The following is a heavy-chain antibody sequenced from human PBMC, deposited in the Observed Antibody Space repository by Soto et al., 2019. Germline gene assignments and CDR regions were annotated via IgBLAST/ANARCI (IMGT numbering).Heavy chain of an antibody. J-gene: IGHJ3*02. Sequence: EVQLVESGGGLVKPGGSLRLSCAASGFTFSSYSMNWVRQAPGKGLEWVSSISSSSSYIYYADSVKGRFTISRDNAKNSLYVQMNSMRAEDTAVNYCSRGGGRYCSGGSCPYEAFDIWGQGTMVTVSS. CDR2: ISSSSSYI. CDR3: SRGGGRYCSGGSCPYEAFDI. V-gene: IGHV3-21*01. D-gene: IGHD2-15*01. CDR1: GFTFSSYS.